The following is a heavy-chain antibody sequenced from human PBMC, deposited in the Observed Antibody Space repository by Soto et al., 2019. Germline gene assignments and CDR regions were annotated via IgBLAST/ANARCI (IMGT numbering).Heavy chain of an antibody. J-gene: IGHJ4*02. CDR3: AKSPRGEMATD. CDR2: INTYNGMT. Sequence: QVQLVQSGGEVKKPGASVTVSCKASGYTFINYHITWVRQAPGQGLEWMAWINTYNGMTDYAQRFQGRVTMTRDKSARTAYRALRTLGSDDTAVYFCAKSPRGEMATDWGQGTLVTVSS. D-gene: IGHD5-12*01. V-gene: IGHV1-18*01. CDR1: GYTFINYH.